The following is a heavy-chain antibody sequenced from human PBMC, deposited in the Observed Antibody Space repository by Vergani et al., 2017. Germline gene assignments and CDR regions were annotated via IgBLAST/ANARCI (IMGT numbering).Heavy chain of an antibody. CDR3: ARVSWIQLWLRSNYYYYYGMDV. D-gene: IGHD5-18*01. CDR2: INPSGGST. V-gene: IGHV1-46*01. Sequence: QVQLVQSGAEVKKPGASVKVSCKASGYTFTSYYMHWVRQAPGQGLEWMGIINPSGGSTSYAQKFQGRVTMTTDTSTSTAYMELRSLRSDDTAVYYCARVSWIQLWLRSNYYYYYGMDVWGQGTTVTVSS. J-gene: IGHJ6*02. CDR1: GYTFTSYY.